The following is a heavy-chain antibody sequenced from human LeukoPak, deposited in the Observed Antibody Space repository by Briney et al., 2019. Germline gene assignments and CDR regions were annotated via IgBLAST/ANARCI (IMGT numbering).Heavy chain of an antibody. D-gene: IGHD4-23*01. CDR1: GFTLSTNA. V-gene: IGHV3-23*01. CDR2: ISGSGAST. Sequence: PGGSLRLSCLTSGFTLSTNAMSWVRQAPGKGLEWISGISGSGASTYYADSVKGRFTISRDNAENSLYLQMNSLRAEDTAVYYCAAGNDYFDYWGQGTLVTVSS. CDR3: AAGNDYFDY. J-gene: IGHJ4*02.